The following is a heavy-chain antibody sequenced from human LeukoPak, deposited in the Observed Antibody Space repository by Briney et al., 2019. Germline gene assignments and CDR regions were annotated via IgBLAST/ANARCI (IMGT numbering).Heavy chain of an antibody. CDR1: GFTFSSYW. D-gene: IGHD5-12*01. Sequence: GGSLRLSCAASGFTFSSYWMSWVRQAPGKGLEWVANIKQDGSEKYFVDSVKGRFTISRDNAKNSLYLQVNSLRAEDTAVYYCAGGLRTFDYWGQGTQVTVSS. CDR2: IKQDGSEK. CDR3: AGGLRTFDY. V-gene: IGHV3-7*01. J-gene: IGHJ4*02.